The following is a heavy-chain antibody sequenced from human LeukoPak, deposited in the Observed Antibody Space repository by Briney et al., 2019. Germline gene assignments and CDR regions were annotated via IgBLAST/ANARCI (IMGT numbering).Heavy chain of an antibody. CDR3: ARDSRVDY. Sequence: GGSLRLSCAASGFTFSSYWMNWVRQAPGKGLEWVANIKQDGSEKYYVDSVQGRFTISRDNAKSSLYLQMNSLGAEDTAVYYCARDSRVDYWGQGTLVTVSS. CDR2: IKQDGSEK. J-gene: IGHJ4*02. D-gene: IGHD2-2*01. CDR1: GFTFSSYW. V-gene: IGHV3-7*01.